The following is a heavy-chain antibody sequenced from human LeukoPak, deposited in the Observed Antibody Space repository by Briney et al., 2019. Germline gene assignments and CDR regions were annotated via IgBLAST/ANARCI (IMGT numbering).Heavy chain of an antibody. J-gene: IGHJ6*03. D-gene: IGHD2-8*01. Sequence: SGGSLRLSCAASGFTFSSYAMSWVRQAPGKGLEWVSAISGSGGSTYYADSVKGRFTISRDNSKNTLYLQMNSLRGEDTAVYYCASGGRNIVLIYMDVWGKGTTVTVSS. CDR1: GFTFSSYA. CDR3: ASGGRNIVLIYMDV. CDR2: ISGSGGST. V-gene: IGHV3-23*01.